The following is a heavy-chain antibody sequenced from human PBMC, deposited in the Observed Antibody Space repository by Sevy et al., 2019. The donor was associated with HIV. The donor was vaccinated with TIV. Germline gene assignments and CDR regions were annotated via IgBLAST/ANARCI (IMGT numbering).Heavy chain of an antibody. CDR2: ISTDGNIK. Sequence: GGSLRLSCTASGFSFSNYAMYWVRQAPGEGLEWVAVISTDGNIKDYADSVKGRFTISRDKFKNTLYLQMNSLRAEDSAVYYCASHYYDSTGYYYPLDYWGLGTLVTVSS. V-gene: IGHV3-30*04. D-gene: IGHD3-22*01. CDR3: ASHYYDSTGYYYPLDY. J-gene: IGHJ4*02. CDR1: GFSFSNYA.